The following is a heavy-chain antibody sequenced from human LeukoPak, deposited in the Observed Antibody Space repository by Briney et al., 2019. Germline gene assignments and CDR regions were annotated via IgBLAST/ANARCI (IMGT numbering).Heavy chain of an antibody. CDR3: ARLYSGSYYDAFDI. J-gene: IGHJ3*02. CDR1: GLTFSSSS. CDR2: ISSSSSTI. Sequence: PGGSLRLSCAASGLTFSSSSMNWVRQAPGKGLEWVSYISSSSSTIYYADSVKGRFTISRDNAKNSLYLQMNSLRAEDTAVYYCARLYSGSYYDAFDIWGQGTMVTVSS. V-gene: IGHV3-48*01. D-gene: IGHD1-26*01.